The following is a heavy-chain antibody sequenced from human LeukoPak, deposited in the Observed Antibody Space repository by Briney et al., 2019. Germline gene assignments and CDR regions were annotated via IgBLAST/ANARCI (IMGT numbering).Heavy chain of an antibody. V-gene: IGHV4-38-2*01. CDR2: IYHSGST. CDR1: GYSISSGYY. J-gene: IGHJ4*02. CDR3: AGLFEPPMIVVVPAAPDY. Sequence: SETLSLTCAVSGYSISSGYYWGWIRQPPGKGLEWIGSIYHSGSTYYNPSLKSRVTISVDTSKNQFSLKLSSVTAADTAVYYCAGLFEPPMIVVVPAAPDYWGQGTLVTVSS. D-gene: IGHD2-2*01.